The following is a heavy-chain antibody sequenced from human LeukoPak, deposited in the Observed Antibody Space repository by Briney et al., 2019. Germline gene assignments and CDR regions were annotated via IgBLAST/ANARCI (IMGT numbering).Heavy chain of an antibody. CDR1: GFTFSSYW. Sequence: PGGSLRLSCAASGFTFSSYWMSWVRQTPGKGLEWVANIKNDGSGKYYVDSVKGRFTISRDNAKNSLYLQMNSLRAEDTAVYYCASLDGNAWWHYWGQGTLVTVSS. CDR3: ASLDGNAWWHY. V-gene: IGHV3-7*01. CDR2: IKNDGSGK. D-gene: IGHD2-15*01. J-gene: IGHJ4*02.